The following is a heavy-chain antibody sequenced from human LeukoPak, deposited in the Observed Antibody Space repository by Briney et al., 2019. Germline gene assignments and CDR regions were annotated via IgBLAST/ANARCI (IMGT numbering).Heavy chain of an antibody. CDR3: AKDLLSAEYFQH. V-gene: IGHV3-11*04. D-gene: IGHD2-15*01. Sequence: GGSLRLSCAASGFTFSDYYMSWIRQAPGKGLEWVSYISSSGSTIYYADSVKGRFTISRDNSKNTLYLQMNSLRAEDTAVYYCAKDLLSAEYFQHWGQGTLVTVSS. J-gene: IGHJ1*01. CDR2: ISSSGSTI. CDR1: GFTFSDYY.